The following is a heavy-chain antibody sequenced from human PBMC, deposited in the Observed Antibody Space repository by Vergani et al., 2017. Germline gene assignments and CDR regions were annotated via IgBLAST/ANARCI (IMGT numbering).Heavy chain of an antibody. D-gene: IGHD5-12*01. CDR2: ISAYNGNT. CDR1: GYTFTSYG. J-gene: IGHJ6*02. V-gene: IGHV1-18*04. CDR3: ARLRLEDSGYDFGGMDV. Sequence: QVQLVQSGAEVKKPGSSVKVSCKASGYTFTSYGISWVRQAPGQGLEWMGWISAYNGNTNYAQKLQGRVTMTTDTSTSTAYMELRSLRSDDTAVYYCARLRLEDSGYDFGGMDVWGQGTTVTVSS.